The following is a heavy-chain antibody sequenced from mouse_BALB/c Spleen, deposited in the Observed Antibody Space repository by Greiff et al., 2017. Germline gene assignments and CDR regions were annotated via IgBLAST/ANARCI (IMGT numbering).Heavy chain of an antibody. CDR2: IDPSDSYT. CDR1: GYTFTSYW. Sequence: QVQLQQPGAELVKPGASVKLSCKASGYTFTSYWMHWVKQRPGQGLEWIGEIDPSDSYTNYNQKFKGKATLTVDKSSSTAYMQLSSLTSEDSAVYYSARDLGRIADWGEGTLVTVS. V-gene: IGHV1-69*02. CDR3: ARDLGRIAD. D-gene: IGHD4-1*01. J-gene: IGHJ3*01.